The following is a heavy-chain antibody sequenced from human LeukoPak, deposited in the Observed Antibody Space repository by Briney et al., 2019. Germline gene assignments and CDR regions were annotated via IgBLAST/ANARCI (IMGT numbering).Heavy chain of an antibody. CDR1: GGSFSGYY. Sequence: SSETLSLTCAVYGGSFSGYYWSWIRQAPGKGLEWIGEINHSGSTNYNPSLKSRVTISVDTSKNQFSLKLSSVTAADTAVYYCGTIVGATGFDYWGQGTLVTVSS. D-gene: IGHD1-26*01. J-gene: IGHJ4*02. CDR2: INHSGST. V-gene: IGHV4-34*01. CDR3: GTIVGATGFDY.